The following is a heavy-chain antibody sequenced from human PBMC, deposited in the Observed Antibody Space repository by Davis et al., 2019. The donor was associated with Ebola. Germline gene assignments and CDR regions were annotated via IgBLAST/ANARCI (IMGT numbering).Heavy chain of an antibody. D-gene: IGHD2-8*01. J-gene: IGHJ5*01. CDR1: GGSFSDYF. CDR3: ARDRLIGPRVDT. V-gene: IGHV4-34*01. CDR2: VSHCGVS. Sequence: SQTLSLPCAVYGGSFSDYFWSWIRQSPGKGLGWIGKVSHCGVSDYNPSLMSRVTISVDTSRNQFTLKLTSVTAADTAMYYCARDRLIGPRVDTWGQGTLVAVSS.